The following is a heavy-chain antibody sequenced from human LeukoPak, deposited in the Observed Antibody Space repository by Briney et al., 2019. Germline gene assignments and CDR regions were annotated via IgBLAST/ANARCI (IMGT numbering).Heavy chain of an antibody. V-gene: IGHV1-46*01. CDR2: INPSGGST. Sequence: ASVKVSCKASGYTFTSYYMHWVRQAPGQGLEWMGIINPSGGSTSYAQKFQGRVTMTTDTSTSTAYMELRSLRSDDTAVYYCAREVDGVCYTWGQGTLVTVSS. CDR1: GYTFTSYY. D-gene: IGHD2-8*01. CDR3: AREVDGVCYT. J-gene: IGHJ4*02.